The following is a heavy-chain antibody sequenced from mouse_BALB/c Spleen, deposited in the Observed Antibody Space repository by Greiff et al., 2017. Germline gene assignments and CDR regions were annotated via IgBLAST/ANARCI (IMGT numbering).Heavy chain of an antibody. Sequence: QVQLQQSGAELVRPGVSVKISCKGSGYTFTDSAMHWVKQSHAKSLEWIGVISTYYGDASYNQKFKGKATMTVDKSSSTAYMELARLTSEDSAIYYCARTNYGSNDWYFDVWGAGTTVTVSS. J-gene: IGHJ1*01. CDR2: ISTYYGDA. D-gene: IGHD1-1*01. CDR3: ARTNYGSNDWYFDV. CDR1: GYTFTDSA. V-gene: IGHV1S137*01.